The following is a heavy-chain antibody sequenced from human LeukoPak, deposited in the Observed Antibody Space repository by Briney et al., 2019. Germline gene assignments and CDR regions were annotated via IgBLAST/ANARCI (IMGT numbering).Heavy chain of an antibody. Sequence: SETLSLTCTVSGGSISSYYWSWIRQPPGKGLDWIGYIYCSGSTNYNPSLKSRVTISLDTSKNQFSLKLSSVTAADTAVYYCARTTMVRGVPDYWGQGTLVTVSS. V-gene: IGHV4-59*01. CDR3: ARTTMVRGVPDY. CDR1: GGSISSYY. J-gene: IGHJ4*02. D-gene: IGHD3-10*01. CDR2: IYCSGST.